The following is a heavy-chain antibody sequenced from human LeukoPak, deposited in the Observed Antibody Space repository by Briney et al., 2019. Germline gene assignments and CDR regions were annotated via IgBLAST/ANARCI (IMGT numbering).Heavy chain of an antibody. V-gene: IGHV1-18*01. CDR2: ISAYNGNT. D-gene: IGHD6-13*01. J-gene: IGHJ5*02. CDR1: GYTFTSYG. CDR3: ARASRGGGYSSSWYRRGSNWFDP. Sequence: ASVKVSGKASGYTFTSYGISWVRQAPGQGLEWMGWISAYNGNTNYAQKLQGRVTMTTDTSTSTAYMELRSLRSDDTAVYYCARASRGGGYSSSWYRRGSNWFDPWGQGTLVTVSS.